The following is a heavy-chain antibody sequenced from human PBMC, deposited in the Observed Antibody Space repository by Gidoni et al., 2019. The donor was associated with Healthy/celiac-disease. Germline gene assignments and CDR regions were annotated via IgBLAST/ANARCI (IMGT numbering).Heavy chain of an antibody. Sequence: GESGGGVVQPVRSLRLSCAASGFTFSSYGMHWVRQAPGKGLEWVAVIWYDGSNKYYADSVKGRLTISSDNSKNTLYLQMNSLRAEDTAVYYCARDSATVTTGIFDYWGQGTLVTVSS. CDR1: GFTFSSYG. D-gene: IGHD4-4*01. CDR3: ARDSATVTTGIFDY. CDR2: IWYDGSNK. J-gene: IGHJ4*02. V-gene: IGHV3-33*01.